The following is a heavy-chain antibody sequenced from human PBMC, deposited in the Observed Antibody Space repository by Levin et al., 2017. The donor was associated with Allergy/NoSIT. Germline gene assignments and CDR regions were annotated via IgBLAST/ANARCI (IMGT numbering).Heavy chain of an antibody. Sequence: LRLSCTVSGGSINSGDYYWSWIRQHAEKGLEWIGYIYYSGNTYYNPSLKSRVTMSLDTSKNQVSLKLTSVTAADTAVYYCARDRKYSAWGVMDWYFDLWGRGTLVTVSS. J-gene: IGHJ2*01. D-gene: IGHD3-16*01. CDR1: GGSINSGDYY. CDR3: ARDRKYSAWGVMDWYFDL. CDR2: IYYSGNT. V-gene: IGHV4-31*03.